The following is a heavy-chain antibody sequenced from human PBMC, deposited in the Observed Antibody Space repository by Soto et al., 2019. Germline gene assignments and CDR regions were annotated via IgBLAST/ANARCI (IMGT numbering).Heavy chain of an antibody. J-gene: IGHJ3*02. CDR2: INWNGGST. CDR3: ARDGWRFGELGAFDI. Sequence: GGSLRLSFAASGYTFDDYGMSWVRQAPGKGLEWVSGINWNGGSTGYADSVKGRFTISRDNAKNSLYLQMNSLRAEDTALYHCARDGWRFGELGAFDIWGQGTMVTVSS. D-gene: IGHD3-10*01. CDR1: GYTFDDYG. V-gene: IGHV3-20*02.